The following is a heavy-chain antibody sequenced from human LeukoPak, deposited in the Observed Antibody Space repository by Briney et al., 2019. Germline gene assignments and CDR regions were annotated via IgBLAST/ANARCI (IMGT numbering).Heavy chain of an antibody. CDR2: INTDGSST. J-gene: IGHJ4*02. CDR1: GFTVSNYW. Sequence: PGPSLRPSCAAAGFTVSNYWTHSASHPPRNWLVWVSRINTDGSSTSYVDSVKGRFTISRDNAKNTLYLQMNSLTAEDTAVYYCARDPSSVYGGVYFDYWGQGTLVTVSS. V-gene: IGHV3-74*01. D-gene: IGHD6-13*01. CDR3: ARDPSSVYGGVYFDY.